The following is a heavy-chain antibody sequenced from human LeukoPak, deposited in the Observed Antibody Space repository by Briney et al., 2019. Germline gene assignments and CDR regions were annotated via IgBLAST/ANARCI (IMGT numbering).Heavy chain of an antibody. V-gene: IGHV3-23*01. CDR3: ARDRDDYVWGSYLGAFDV. CDR2: IRGSGGST. CDR1: GFTFSNYA. Sequence: GGSLRLSCAASGFTFSNYAMNWVRQAPGKGLEWVSTIRGSGGSTYYADSVKGRFTISRDNSKNTLYLQMHSLRAEDTAVFYCARDRDDYVWGSYLGAFDVWGHGTTVTVSS. J-gene: IGHJ3*01. D-gene: IGHD3-16*01.